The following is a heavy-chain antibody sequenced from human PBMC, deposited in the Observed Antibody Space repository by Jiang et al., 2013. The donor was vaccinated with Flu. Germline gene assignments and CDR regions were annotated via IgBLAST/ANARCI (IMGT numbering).Heavy chain of an antibody. Sequence: LVEVWGRAWYXRGGPVRLSCVASGFTFSTYALNWVRQAPGKGLEWVSYISSSSTTIFYADSVKGRFTISRDNARNSLHLQMNSLRAEDTAVYYCALQPIFGVDGWGQGTTVTVSS. CDR1: GFTFSTYA. CDR3: ALQPIFGVDG. J-gene: IGHJ6*02. CDR2: ISSSSTTI. V-gene: IGHV3-48*01. D-gene: IGHD4-11*01.